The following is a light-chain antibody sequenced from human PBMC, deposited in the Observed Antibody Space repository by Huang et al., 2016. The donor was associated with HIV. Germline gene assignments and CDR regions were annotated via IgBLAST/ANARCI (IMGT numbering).Light chain of an antibody. CDR2: GAS. J-gene: IGKJ1*01. CDR1: QSVNKN. Sequence: EIVMTQSPATLSVSPGERATLSCRASQSVNKNLAWCQQKPGQAPRLLMFGASTRATGVPARFSGSGSGTEFTLTISSLQSEDFAVYYCQHYNNWSPWTFGQGTKVEIK. CDR3: QHYNNWSPWT. V-gene: IGKV3-15*01.